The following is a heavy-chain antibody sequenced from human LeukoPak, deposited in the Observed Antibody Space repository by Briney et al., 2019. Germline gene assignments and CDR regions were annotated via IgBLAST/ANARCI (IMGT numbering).Heavy chain of an antibody. CDR2: ISAYNGNT. CDR3: ARVKGLAVAGRFYYGMDV. Sequence: GASVKVSCKASGYTFTSYGISWVRQAPRQGLEWMGWISAYNGNTNYAQKLQGRVTMTTDTSTSTAYMELRSLRSDDTAVYYCARVKGLAVAGRFYYGMDVWGQGTTVTVSS. CDR1: GYTFTSYG. V-gene: IGHV1-18*01. J-gene: IGHJ6*02. D-gene: IGHD6-19*01.